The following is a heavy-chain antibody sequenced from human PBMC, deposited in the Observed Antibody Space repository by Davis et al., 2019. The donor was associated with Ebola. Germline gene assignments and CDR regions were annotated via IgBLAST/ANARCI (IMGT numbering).Heavy chain of an antibody. D-gene: IGHD1-7*01. CDR1: GYTFTGYY. CDR3: ARCRRTRGGGNYYYYGMDV. CDR2: INPNSGGT. V-gene: IGHV1-2*04. Sequence: ASVKVSCKASGYTFTGYYMHWVRQAPGQGLEWMGWINPNSGGTNYAQKFQGWVTMTRDTSISTAYMELSRLRSDDTAVYYCARCRRTRGGGNYYYYGMDVWGQGTTVTVSS. J-gene: IGHJ6*02.